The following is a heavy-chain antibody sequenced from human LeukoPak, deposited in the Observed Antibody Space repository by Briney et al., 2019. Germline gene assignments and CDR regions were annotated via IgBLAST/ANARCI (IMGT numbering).Heavy chain of an antibody. J-gene: IGHJ6*03. CDR2: ITSGGDNI. CDR1: GSTFSNYY. V-gene: IGHV3-11*01. Sequence: PGGPLRLSCAASGSTFSNYYMRWIRQAPGKGLEWISYITSGGDNIYYADSVKGRFTISRDNAKNSLYLQMNSLRAEDTAVYYCARDRNYYYMDVWGKGTTVTVSS. CDR3: ARDRNYYYMDV.